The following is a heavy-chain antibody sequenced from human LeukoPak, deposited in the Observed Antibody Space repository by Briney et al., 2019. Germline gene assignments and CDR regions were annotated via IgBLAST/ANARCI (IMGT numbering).Heavy chain of an antibody. Sequence: GGPLRLSCAASGFTFSSYWMPWVRQAPGKGLVWVSHINSDGSSTSYADSVKGRFTISRDNAKNTLYLQMNSLRAEDTAVYYCARWSGYSYGDFYYYYMDVWGKGTTVTISS. CDR3: ARWSGYSYGDFYYYYMDV. CDR2: INSDGSST. V-gene: IGHV3-74*01. J-gene: IGHJ6*03. D-gene: IGHD5-18*01. CDR1: GFTFSSYW.